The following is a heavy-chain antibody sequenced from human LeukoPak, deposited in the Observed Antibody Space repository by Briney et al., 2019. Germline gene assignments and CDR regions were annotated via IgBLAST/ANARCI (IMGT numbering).Heavy chain of an antibody. Sequence: ASVKVSCKASGYTFTSYDINWVRQATGQGLEWMGWMNPNSGNTGYAQKFQGRVTMTRNTSISTACMELSSLRSEDTAVYYCARSLFGVVIPILGTGSNWFDPWGQGTLVTVSS. D-gene: IGHD3-3*01. J-gene: IGHJ5*02. CDR1: GYTFTSYD. CDR2: MNPNSGNT. CDR3: ARSLFGVVIPILGTGSNWFDP. V-gene: IGHV1-8*01.